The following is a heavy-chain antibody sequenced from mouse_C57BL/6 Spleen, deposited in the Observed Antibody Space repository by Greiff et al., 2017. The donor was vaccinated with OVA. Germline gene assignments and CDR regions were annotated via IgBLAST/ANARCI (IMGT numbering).Heavy chain of an antibody. Sequence: EVQLQQSGGGLVQPKGSLKLSCAASGFTFNTYAMHWVRQAPGKGLEWVARIRSKSSNYASYYADSVKDRFTISRDDSQSMLYLQMNNLKTEDTAMYYCVRDSHYDDEFAYWGQGTLVTVSA. V-gene: IGHV10-3*01. D-gene: IGHD2-4*01. CDR1: GFTFNTYA. CDR3: VRDSHYDDEFAY. J-gene: IGHJ3*01. CDR2: IRSKSSNYAS.